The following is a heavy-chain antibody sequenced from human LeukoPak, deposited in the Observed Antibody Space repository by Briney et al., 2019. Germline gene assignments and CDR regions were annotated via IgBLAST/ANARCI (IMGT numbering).Heavy chain of an antibody. J-gene: IGHJ4*02. D-gene: IGHD2-15*01. V-gene: IGHV3-7*01. CDR3: ARDGGSRISDC. CDR1: GFTFSTYW. CDR2: IRQDGSEK. Sequence: PGGSLRLSCAASGFTFSTYWMSWVRQAPGKGLEWVANIRQDGSEKYYVDSVKGRFTISRDNAKNSLFLQMNSLRAEDTAVYYCARDGGSRISDCWGQGTLVTVSP.